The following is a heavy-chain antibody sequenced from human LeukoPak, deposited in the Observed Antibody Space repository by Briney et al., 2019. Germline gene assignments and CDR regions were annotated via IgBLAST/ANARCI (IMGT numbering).Heavy chain of an antibody. CDR1: KFTFSTYW. V-gene: IGHV3-7*03. CDR3: AREWVNYYGSGTVEGYGMDV. J-gene: IGHJ6*02. CDR2: IKQDGSEK. D-gene: IGHD3-10*01. Sequence: GGSLRLSCAASKFTFSTYWMSWVRQAPGKGLEWVANIKQDGSEKYYVDSVKGRFTISRDNAKNSLYLQMNNLRAEDTAVYYCAREWVNYYGSGTVEGYGMDVWGQGTTVTVSS.